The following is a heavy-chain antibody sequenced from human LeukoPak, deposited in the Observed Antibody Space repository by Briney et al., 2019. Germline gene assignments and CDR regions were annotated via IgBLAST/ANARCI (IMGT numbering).Heavy chain of an antibody. V-gene: IGHV1-69*13. CDR2: IIPIFGTA. J-gene: IGHJ4*02. Sequence: SVKVSCKASGGTFSSYAISWVRQAPGQGLEWMGGIIPIFGTANYAQKFQGKVTITADESTSTAYMELSSLRSEDTAVYYCARDGPEQLWLPDYWGQGTLVTVSS. CDR3: ARDGPEQLWLPDY. D-gene: IGHD5-18*01. CDR1: GGTFSSYA.